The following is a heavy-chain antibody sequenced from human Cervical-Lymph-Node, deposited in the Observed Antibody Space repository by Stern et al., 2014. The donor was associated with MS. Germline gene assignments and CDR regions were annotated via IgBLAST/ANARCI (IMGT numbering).Heavy chain of an antibody. J-gene: IGHJ6*02. CDR2: IYYSGTT. Sequence: VQLVESGPGLVKPSQTLSLTCTVSGGSISSDNYYWTWIRQHPGQGLEWIGHIYYSGTTYYNPSLKSRVSITVDTSKNLFSLMLSSVTAADTAVYYCARDHFTTSLDVWGHGTTVTVS. CDR1: GGSISSDNYY. CDR3: ARDHFTTSLDV. V-gene: IGHV4-31*03. D-gene: IGHD2-2*01.